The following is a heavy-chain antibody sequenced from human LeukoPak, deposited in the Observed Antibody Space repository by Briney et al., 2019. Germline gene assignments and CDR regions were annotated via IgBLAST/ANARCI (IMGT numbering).Heavy chain of an antibody. CDR3: ARVRAQPYYFDY. Sequence: SETLSLTCTVSGGSISNYYWSWIRQPPGKGLEWVGYIYYSGSTNYNASLKSRVTISVDTSKNQFSLKLSSVTAADTAVYYCARVRAQPYYFDYWGQGTLVTVSS. CDR1: GGSISNYY. J-gene: IGHJ4*02. CDR2: IYYSGST. V-gene: IGHV4-59*01.